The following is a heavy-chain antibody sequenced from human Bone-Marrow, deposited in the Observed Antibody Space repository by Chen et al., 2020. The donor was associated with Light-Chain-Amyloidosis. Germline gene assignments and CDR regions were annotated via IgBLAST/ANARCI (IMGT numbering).Heavy chain of an antibody. CDR1: GFSFSNYA. CDR2: ISPSGGRT. D-gene: IGHD3-3*01. J-gene: IGHJ5*02. CDR3: AKDGKEWLPDA. Sequence: EVQLLESGGGLVQPGGSLRLSCAASGFSFSNYAISWVRQAPGKGLEWVSAISPSGGRTYYADSVKGRLTISRDNSENTLYLQMNSLRVEDTAVYYCAKDGKEWLPDAWGQGTLVTVSS. V-gene: IGHV3-23*01.